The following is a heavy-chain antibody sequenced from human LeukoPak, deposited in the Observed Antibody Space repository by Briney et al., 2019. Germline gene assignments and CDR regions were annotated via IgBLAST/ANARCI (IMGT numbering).Heavy chain of an antibody. Sequence: GGSLRLSCAASGFTVSGNYMSWVRQAPGKGLEWVSVIYSGGITYYADSVKGRFTISRHNSKNTLYLQMNSLRAGDTAVYYCARATNTAMVDYWGQGTLVTVSS. CDR2: IYSGGIT. V-gene: IGHV3-53*04. CDR1: GFTVSGNY. J-gene: IGHJ4*02. CDR3: ARATNTAMVDY. D-gene: IGHD5-18*01.